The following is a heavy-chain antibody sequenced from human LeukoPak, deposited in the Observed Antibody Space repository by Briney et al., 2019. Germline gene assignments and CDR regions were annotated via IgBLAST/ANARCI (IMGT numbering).Heavy chain of an antibody. J-gene: IGHJ4*02. CDR3: ARDIPTGYHDY. CDR2: INYSGKT. CDR1: DGSISSSSYF. D-gene: IGHD3-9*01. V-gene: IGHV4-39*07. Sequence: SETLSLTCTVSDGSISSSSYFWGWIRQPPGKGLEWIGSINYSGKTYYNPSLKSRVTISVDTSKSQFSLKLSSVTAADTAVYYCARDIPTGYHDYWGQGTLVTVSS.